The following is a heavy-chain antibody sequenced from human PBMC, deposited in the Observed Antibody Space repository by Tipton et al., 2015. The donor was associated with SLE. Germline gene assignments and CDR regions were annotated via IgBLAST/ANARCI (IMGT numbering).Heavy chain of an antibody. V-gene: IGHV4-34*01. CDR3: AEPYSSSP. J-gene: IGHJ5*02. CDR1: GGSFSGYY. D-gene: IGHD6-13*01. CDR2: LNHSGST. Sequence: TLSLTCAVYGGSFSGYYWSWIRQPPGKGLEWIGELNHSGSTNYNPSLKSRVPISVDTSKNQFSLKLSSVTAADTAVYYCAEPYSSSPWGQGTLVTVSS.